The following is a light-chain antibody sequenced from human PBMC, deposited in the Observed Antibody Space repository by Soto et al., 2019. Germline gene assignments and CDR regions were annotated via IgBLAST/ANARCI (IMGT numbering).Light chain of an antibody. V-gene: IGLV3-21*02. CDR2: DDS. J-gene: IGLJ1*01. Sequence: SYELTQPPSVSVAPGQTARITWGGNNIGSKSVHWYQQKPGQAPVLVVYDDSDRPSGIPERFSGSNSGNTATLTISRVEAGDEADYYCQVWDSSTLHVFGTGTKVTVL. CDR1: NIGSKS. CDR3: QVWDSSTLHV.